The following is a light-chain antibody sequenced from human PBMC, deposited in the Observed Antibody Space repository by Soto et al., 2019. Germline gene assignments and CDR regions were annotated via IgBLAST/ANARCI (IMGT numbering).Light chain of an antibody. CDR3: QQRYSWPRT. Sequence: EMGFTQSPVSLSASVGERVTITCRASQGVSSYLAWYQQKPGQAPMLQIYAASRRDAGAPSRFSGSGSGTAFTLTISHLQPEDFAIYYCQQRYSWPRTFGQGTKVDIK. J-gene: IGKJ1*01. V-gene: IGKV3-11*01. CDR1: QGVSSY. CDR2: AAS.